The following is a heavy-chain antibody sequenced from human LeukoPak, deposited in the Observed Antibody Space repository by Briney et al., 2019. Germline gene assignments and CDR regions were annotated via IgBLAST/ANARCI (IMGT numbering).Heavy chain of an antibody. CDR3: ARDGLGYCSSTSCSVRGFDY. J-gene: IGHJ4*02. Sequence: GGSLRLSCAASGFTFSRYRMSWVRQAPGKGLEWVANMKEDGRERYYVDSVKGRFTISRDNAKSSLFLQMNSLRAEDTAVYYCARDGLGYCSSTSCSVRGFDYWGQGTLVTVSS. CDR1: GFTFSRYR. CDR2: MKEDGRER. V-gene: IGHV3-7*01. D-gene: IGHD2-2*01.